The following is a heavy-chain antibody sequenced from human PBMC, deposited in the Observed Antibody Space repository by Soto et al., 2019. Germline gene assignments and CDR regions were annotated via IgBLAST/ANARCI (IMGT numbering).Heavy chain of an antibody. CDR1: GGSISRGGYY. CDR3: ARKDSGYADYMDV. Sequence: VQLQESGPGLVKPSQTLSLTCTVSGGSISRGGYYWSWIRQHPGKGLEWIGYIYYSGGTYYNPSLKSRVTLSVDTSENQFSLRLSSVTAADTAVYYCARKDSGYADYMDVWGKGTTVTVSS. CDR2: IYYSGGT. V-gene: IGHV4-31*03. D-gene: IGHD5-12*01. J-gene: IGHJ6*03.